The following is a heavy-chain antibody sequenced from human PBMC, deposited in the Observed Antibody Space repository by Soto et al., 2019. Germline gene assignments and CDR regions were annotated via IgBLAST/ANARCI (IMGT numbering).Heavy chain of an antibody. CDR3: ARVVGYCSGGSCLPHDDY. Sequence: ASVKVSCKASGYTFTSYVINWVRHATGQGLEWMGWMNPNSGNTGYAQKFQGRVTMTRNTSISTAYMELSSLRSEDTAVYYCARVVGYCSGGSCLPHDDYWGQGTLVTVSS. CDR1: GYTFTSYV. CDR2: MNPNSGNT. J-gene: IGHJ4*02. D-gene: IGHD2-15*01. V-gene: IGHV1-8*01.